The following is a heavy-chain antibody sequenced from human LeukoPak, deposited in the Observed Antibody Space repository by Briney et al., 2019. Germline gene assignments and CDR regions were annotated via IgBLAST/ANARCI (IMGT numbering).Heavy chain of an antibody. D-gene: IGHD6-13*01. Sequence: SGPTLVRPTQTLTLTCTFSGFSLSTSGEGVGWIRQPPGKALEWLALIYWDDNKRYSPSLKSRLSITKDTSKNQVVLTMTNMDPVDTATYYCAHRRIVAAGQLFDYWGQGTQVTVPS. CDR3: AHRRIVAAGQLFDY. CDR1: GFSLSTSGEG. CDR2: IYWDDNK. V-gene: IGHV2-5*02. J-gene: IGHJ4*02.